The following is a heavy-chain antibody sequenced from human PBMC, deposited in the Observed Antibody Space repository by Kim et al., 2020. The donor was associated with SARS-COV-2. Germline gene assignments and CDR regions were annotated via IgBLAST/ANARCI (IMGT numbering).Heavy chain of an antibody. D-gene: IGHD2-15*01. J-gene: IGHJ2*01. Sequence: SETLSLTCTVSGGSISSGVYYWSWIRQHPGKGLEWIGYIYYSGSTYYIPSLKSRVTLSVDTSKNQFSLKLSSVTAADTAVYYCPRDRPNGYCSGGSCPRLDLWGRGTLVTVSS. CDR1: GGSISSGVYY. CDR3: PRDRPNGYCSGGSCPRLDL. CDR2: IYYSGST. V-gene: IGHV4-31*03.